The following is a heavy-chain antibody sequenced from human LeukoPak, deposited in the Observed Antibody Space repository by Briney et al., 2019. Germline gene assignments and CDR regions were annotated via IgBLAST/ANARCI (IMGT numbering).Heavy chain of an antibody. Sequence: GGSLRLSCAASGFTFSNYGIHWVRQAPGKGLEWVAFIYYDGSNKYYADSVKGRFTISRDNSKNTLYLQMNSLRAEDTAVYYCAKEYGSSGWYAPYYYYYMDVWGKGTTVTISS. CDR2: IYYDGSNK. V-gene: IGHV3-30*02. CDR1: GFTFSNYG. D-gene: IGHD6-19*01. CDR3: AKEYGSSGWYAPYYYYYMDV. J-gene: IGHJ6*03.